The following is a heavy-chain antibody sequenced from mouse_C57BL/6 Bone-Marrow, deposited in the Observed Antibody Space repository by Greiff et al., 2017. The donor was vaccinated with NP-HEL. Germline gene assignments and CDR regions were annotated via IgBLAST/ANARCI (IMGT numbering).Heavy chain of an antibody. J-gene: IGHJ2*01. V-gene: IGHV1-59*01. CDR1: GYTFTSYW. Sequence: VQLQQPGAELVRPGTSVKLSCKASGYTFTSYWMHWVKQRPGQGLEWIGVIDPSDSYTNYNQKFKGKATLTVDTSSSTAYMQLISLTSEDSAVYYCAREDYYGSSNNYWGQGTTLTVSS. CDR2: IDPSDSYT. D-gene: IGHD1-1*01. CDR3: AREDYYGSSNNY.